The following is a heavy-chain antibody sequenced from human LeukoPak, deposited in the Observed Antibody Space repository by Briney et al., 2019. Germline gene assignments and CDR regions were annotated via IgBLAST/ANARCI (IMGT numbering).Heavy chain of an antibody. D-gene: IGHD1-26*01. CDR3: ARGGGSYARAEHFDY. V-gene: IGHV4-59*11. J-gene: IGHJ4*02. Sequence: SETLSLTCTVSGGSISSHYWSWIRQPPGKGLEWIGYIYYSGSTNYNPSLKSRVTISVDTSKNQFSLKLSSVTAADTAVYYCARGGGSYARAEHFDYWGQGTLVTVSS. CDR1: GGSISSHY. CDR2: IYYSGST.